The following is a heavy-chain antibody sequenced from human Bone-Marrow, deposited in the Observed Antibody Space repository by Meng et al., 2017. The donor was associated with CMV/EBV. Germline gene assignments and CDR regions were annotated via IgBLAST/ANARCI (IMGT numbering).Heavy chain of an antibody. Sequence: ASVKVSCKASGYTFTSYYMHWVRQAPGQGLEWMGIINPSGGSTSYAQKFQGRVTMTRDTSTSTVYMELSSLRSEDTAVYYCARARITIFGVANGAFAIWGPGQMV. CDR1: GYTFTSYY. CDR3: ARARITIFGVANGAFAI. CDR2: INPSGGST. D-gene: IGHD3-3*01. J-gene: IGHJ3*02. V-gene: IGHV1-46*01.